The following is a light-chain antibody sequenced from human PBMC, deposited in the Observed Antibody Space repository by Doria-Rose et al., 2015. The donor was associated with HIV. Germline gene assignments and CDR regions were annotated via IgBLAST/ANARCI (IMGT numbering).Light chain of an antibody. V-gene: IGKV3-20*01. CDR3: HQYGTSWT. CDR1: QSFSSTY. J-gene: IGKJ1*01. Sequence: EIVMTQSPGTLSLSPGERATLSCRASQSFSSTYLAWYQQKPGQAPSLLIYDGSTRATGIPVRLSASGSGTDFTLTINRLEPEDFALYYCHQYGTSWTFGQGTKVEI. CDR2: DGS.